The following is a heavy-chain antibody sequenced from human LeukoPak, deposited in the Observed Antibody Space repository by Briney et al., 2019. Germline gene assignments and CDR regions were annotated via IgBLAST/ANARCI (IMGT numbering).Heavy chain of an antibody. J-gene: IGHJ5*02. CDR3: ARGSDETVTISGWFDP. CDR1: GFTVSSNY. CDR2: IYSGGST. D-gene: IGHD4-17*01. V-gene: IGHV3-53*01. Sequence: PGGSLRLSCAASGFTVSSNYMSWVRQAPGKGLECVSVIYSGGSTYYADSVKGRFTISRDSSKNTLYLQMNSLRAEDTAVYYCARGSDETVTISGWFDPWGQGTLVTVSS.